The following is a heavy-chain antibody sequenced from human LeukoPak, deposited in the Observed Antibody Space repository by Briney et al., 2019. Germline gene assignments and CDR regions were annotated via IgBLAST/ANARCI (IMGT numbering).Heavy chain of an antibody. J-gene: IGHJ5*02. CDR2: INPSGGST. V-gene: IGHV1-46*01. CDR1: GYTFTSYY. D-gene: IGHD4-17*01. Sequence: ASVKVSCKASGYTFTSYYMHWVRQAPGQGLEWMGIINPSGGSTSYAQKFQGRVTMTRGMSTSTVYMELSSLRSEDTAAYYCGRGSRGVTTGGNWFDPWGQGTLVTVSS. CDR3: GRGSRGVTTGGNWFDP.